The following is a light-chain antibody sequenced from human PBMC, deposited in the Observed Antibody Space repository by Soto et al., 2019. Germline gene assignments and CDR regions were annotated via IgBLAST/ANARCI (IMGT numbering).Light chain of an antibody. J-gene: IGLJ1*01. CDR3: SSYSTSFFYV. V-gene: IGLV2-14*01. CDR1: SSDVGAYNY. CDR2: GVT. Sequence: QSVLTQPASVSGSPGQSITISCTGTSSDVGAYNYVSWYQQHPGEAPKLIIYGVTNRPSGVSYRFSGSKSDYTASLTISGLQAEDKADYYCSSYSTSFFYVFRTGTKVTVL.